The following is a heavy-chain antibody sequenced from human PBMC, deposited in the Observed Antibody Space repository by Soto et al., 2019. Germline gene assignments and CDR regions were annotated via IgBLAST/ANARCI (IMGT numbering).Heavy chain of an antibody. CDR1: GFTFSSYS. Sequence: GGSLRLSCAASGFTFSSYSMNWVRQAPGKGLEWVSSISSSSSYIYYADSVKGRSTISRDNAKNSLYLQMNSLRAEDTAVYYCARDFGSSSWYSRLYYYGMDVWGQGTTVTVSS. D-gene: IGHD6-13*01. CDR3: ARDFGSSSWYSRLYYYGMDV. V-gene: IGHV3-21*01. CDR2: ISSSSSYI. J-gene: IGHJ6*02.